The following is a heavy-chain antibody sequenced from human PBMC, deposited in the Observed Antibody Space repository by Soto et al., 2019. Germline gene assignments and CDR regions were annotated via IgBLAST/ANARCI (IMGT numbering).Heavy chain of an antibody. CDR3: ARHGQLAAAAAYFDP. CDR2: IYYSGST. V-gene: IGHV4-59*05. Sequence: PSETLSLTCXVSGGSISSYYWSWIRQPPGKGLEWIGSIYYSGSTYYSPSLKSRVTISVDTSKNQFSLKLSSVTAADTAVYYCARHGQLAAAAAYFDPWGQGTLVTVSS. J-gene: IGHJ4*02. D-gene: IGHD6-13*01. CDR1: GGSISSYY.